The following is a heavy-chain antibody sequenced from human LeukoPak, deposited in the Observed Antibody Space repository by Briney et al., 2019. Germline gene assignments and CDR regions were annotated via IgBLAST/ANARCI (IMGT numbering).Heavy chain of an antibody. J-gene: IGHJ5*02. Sequence: PGESLKISCQGSGYSFATYWIGWVRQMPGKGLEWMGIIYPGDSDTRYSPSFQGQVTISADKSISTAYLQWSSLKASDTAIYYCARRIYSSSTNWFDPWGQGTLVTVSS. CDR3: ARRIYSSSTNWFDP. D-gene: IGHD6-6*01. CDR1: GYSFATYW. CDR2: IYPGDSDT. V-gene: IGHV5-51*01.